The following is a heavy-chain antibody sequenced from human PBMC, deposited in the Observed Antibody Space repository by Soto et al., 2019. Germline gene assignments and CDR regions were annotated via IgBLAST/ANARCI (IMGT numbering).Heavy chain of an antibody. CDR2: IYYSGST. D-gene: IGHD6-13*01. J-gene: IGHJ5*02. Sequence: SETLSLTCTVSGGSISSGGYYWSWIRQHPGKGLEWIGYIYYSGSTYYNPSLKSRVTISVDTSKNQFSLKLSSVTAADTAVYYCARVYSSSWHDDNWFDPWGQGTLVTVSS. CDR1: GGSISSGGYY. V-gene: IGHV4-31*03. CDR3: ARVYSSSWHDDNWFDP.